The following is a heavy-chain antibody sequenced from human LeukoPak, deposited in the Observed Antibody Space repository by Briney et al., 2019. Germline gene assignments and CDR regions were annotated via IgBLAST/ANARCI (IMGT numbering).Heavy chain of an antibody. CDR3: ARDGVTVTKPYYYYYMDV. Sequence: SVKVSCKASGGTFSSYAISWVRQAPGQGLEWMGGIIPIFGTANYAQKFQGRVTITADKSTSTAYMELSSLRSEDTAVYYCARDGVTVTKPYYYYYMDVWGKGTTVTVSS. J-gene: IGHJ6*03. CDR2: IIPIFGTA. CDR1: GGTFSSYA. V-gene: IGHV1-69*06. D-gene: IGHD4-11*01.